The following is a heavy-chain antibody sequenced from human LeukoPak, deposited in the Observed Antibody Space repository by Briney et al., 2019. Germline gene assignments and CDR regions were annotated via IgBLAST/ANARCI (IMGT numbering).Heavy chain of an antibody. D-gene: IGHD3-16*02. Sequence: SETLSLTCTVSGGSISSSSYYWGWIRQPPGKGLEWIGSIYYRGSTYYNPSLKSRVTISVDTSKNQFSLKLSSVTAADTAVYYCARGEGYDYVWGSYRFFDYWGQGTLVTVSS. CDR2: IYYRGST. J-gene: IGHJ4*02. V-gene: IGHV4-39*07. CDR3: ARGEGYDYVWGSYRFFDY. CDR1: GGSISSSSYY.